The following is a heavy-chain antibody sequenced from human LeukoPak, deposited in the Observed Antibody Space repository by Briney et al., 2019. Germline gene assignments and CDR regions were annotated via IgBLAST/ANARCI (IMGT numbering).Heavy chain of an antibody. V-gene: IGHV1-69*04. CDR3: ARNYDFWRYGMDV. CDR2: IIPILGIA. CDR1: GGTFSSYA. J-gene: IGHJ6*02. D-gene: IGHD3-3*01. Sequence: SVKVSCKASGGTFSSYAISWVRQAPGQGLEWMGRIIPILGIANYAQKFQGRVTITADKSTSTAYMELSSLRSEDTAVYYCARNYDFWRYGMDVWGQGTAVTVSS.